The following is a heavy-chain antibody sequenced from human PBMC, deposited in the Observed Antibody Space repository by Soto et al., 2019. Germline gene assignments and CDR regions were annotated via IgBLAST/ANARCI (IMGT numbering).Heavy chain of an antibody. J-gene: IGHJ3*02. CDR1: GGTFSSYA. V-gene: IGHV1-69*01. Sequence: QVQLVQSGAEVKKPGSSVKVSCKASGGTFSSYAISWVRQAPGQGLEWMGGIITIFGTANYAQKLQGRVTITADESTSTAYMELSSLRSEDTAVYYCASSYYYDSSGYYYMWAFDIWGQGTMVTVSS. D-gene: IGHD3-22*01. CDR2: IITIFGTA. CDR3: ASSYYYDSSGYYYMWAFDI.